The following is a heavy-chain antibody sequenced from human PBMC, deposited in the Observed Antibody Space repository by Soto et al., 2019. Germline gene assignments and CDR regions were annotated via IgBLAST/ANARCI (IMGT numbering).Heavy chain of an antibody. Sequence: VESLKISCQCSGYTFSNFWIGWLRQLPVKGLEWIGIIYPGDHETRYSPSFHGKVTISADKSINTAYLQWNSLEASDTAFYFCARSPRSSPYFDYWGQGTLVTVSS. CDR3: ARSPRSSPYFDY. V-gene: IGHV5-51*01. CDR1: GYTFSNFW. J-gene: IGHJ4*02. D-gene: IGHD6-13*01. CDR2: IYPGDHET.